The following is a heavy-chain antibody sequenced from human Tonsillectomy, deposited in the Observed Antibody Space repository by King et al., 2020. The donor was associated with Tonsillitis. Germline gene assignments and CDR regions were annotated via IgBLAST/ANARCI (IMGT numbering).Heavy chain of an antibody. V-gene: IGHV3-23*04. D-gene: IGHD3-22*01. Sequence: VQLVESGGGLVQPGGSLRLSCAASGFTFSSYAMSWVRQDPGEGLEWVSAISGSGSSTYYADSVKGRFTISRDNSKNTLYLQMNSLRAEDTAVYYCAKDSGITMIVALGDNWGQGTLVTVSS. CDR2: ISGSGSST. CDR1: GFTFSSYA. J-gene: IGHJ4*02. CDR3: AKDSGITMIVALGDN.